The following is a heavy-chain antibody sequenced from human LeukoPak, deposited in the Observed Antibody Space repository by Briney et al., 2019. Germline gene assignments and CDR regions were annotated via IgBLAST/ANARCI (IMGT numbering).Heavy chain of an antibody. V-gene: IGHV3-53*01. CDR2: IYSGGST. Sequence: GGSLRLSCAASGFTFSSYAMHWVRQAPGKGLEWVSVIYSGGSTYYADSVKGRFTISRDNSKNTLYLQMNSLRAEDTAVYYCARVGSGWNWFDPWGQGTLVTVSS. CDR1: GFTFSSYA. D-gene: IGHD6-19*01. J-gene: IGHJ5*02. CDR3: ARVGSGWNWFDP.